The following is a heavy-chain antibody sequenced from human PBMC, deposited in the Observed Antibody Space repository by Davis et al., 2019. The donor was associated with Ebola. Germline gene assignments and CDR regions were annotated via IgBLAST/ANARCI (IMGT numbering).Heavy chain of an antibody. D-gene: IGHD2/OR15-2a*01. CDR1: GFMFSVYG. V-gene: IGHV3-33*01. Sequence: PGGSLRLSCAASGFMFSVYGIHWVRQAPGKGLEWVAGLWHDGSHENYADSVKGRFTISRDNSKNTVFLQMNNLRAEDTAIYYCARNRHNFFYTWGQGTLVSVSS. J-gene: IGHJ5*02. CDR3: ARNRHNFFYT. CDR2: LWHDGSHE.